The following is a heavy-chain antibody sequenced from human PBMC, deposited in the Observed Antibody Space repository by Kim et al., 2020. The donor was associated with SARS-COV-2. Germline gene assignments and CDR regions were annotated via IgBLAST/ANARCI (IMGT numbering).Heavy chain of an antibody. CDR3: ARVYCSSTSCYRFDP. CDR2: INPNSGGT. D-gene: IGHD2-2*02. CDR1: GYTFTGYY. V-gene: IGHV1-2*06. J-gene: IGHJ5*02. Sequence: ASVKVSCKASGYTFTGYYMHWVRQAPGQGLEWMGRINPNSGGTNYAQKFQGRVTMTRDTSISTAYMELSRLRSDDTAVYYCARVYCSSTSCYRFDPWGQGTLVTVSS.